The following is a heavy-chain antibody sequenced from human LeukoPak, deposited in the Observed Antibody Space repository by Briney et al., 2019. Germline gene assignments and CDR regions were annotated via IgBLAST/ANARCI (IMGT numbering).Heavy chain of an antibody. J-gene: IGHJ5*02. CDR3: ARAKWVGTTDNWFDP. CDR1: GFTFSGSA. Sequence: GGSLRLSCAASGFTFSGSAMHWVRQASGKGLEWVGRIRSKANSYATAYAASVKGRFTISRDDSKNTAYLQMNSLRAEDTAIYYCARAKWVGTTDNWFDPWGQGTLVTVSS. V-gene: IGHV3-73*01. D-gene: IGHD1-1*01. CDR2: IRSKANSYAT.